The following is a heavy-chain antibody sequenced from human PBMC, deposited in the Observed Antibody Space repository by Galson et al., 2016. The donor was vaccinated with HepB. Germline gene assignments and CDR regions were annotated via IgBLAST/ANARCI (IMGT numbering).Heavy chain of an antibody. Sequence: MTWVRQAPGKGLEWVSGISGSGANTYYANAVKGRFTISRDNSNNTLYLQVNSLRAEDTALYFCARYSDSWAPFDYWGQGSLVTVSS. CDR3: ARYSDSWAPFDY. CDR2: ISGSGANT. D-gene: IGHD6-13*01. V-gene: IGHV3-23*01. J-gene: IGHJ4*02.